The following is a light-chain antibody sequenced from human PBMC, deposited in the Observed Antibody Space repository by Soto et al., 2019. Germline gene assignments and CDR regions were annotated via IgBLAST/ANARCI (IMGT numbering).Light chain of an antibody. CDR2: GVS. J-gene: IGKJ4*01. V-gene: IGKV3-20*01. Sequence: EIVLTQSPGTLSLSPGERATLSCRASQSVSSTYLAWYQHKPGQAPRLLIYGVSDRATGIPDRFSGSGSGTDFTLTISRLEPEDFAVYYCQQYADSRPLTFGGGTKVDI. CDR1: QSVSSTY. CDR3: QQYADSRPLT.